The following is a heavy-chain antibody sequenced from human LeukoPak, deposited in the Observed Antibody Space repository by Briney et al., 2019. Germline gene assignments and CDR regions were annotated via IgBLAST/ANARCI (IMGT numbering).Heavy chain of an antibody. CDR1: GGSISNYY. V-gene: IGHV4-59*01. Sequence: NPSETLSLTCTVSGGSISNYYWNWIRQPPGKGLEWIGYIYYSGTTNYNPSLKSRVSMSVDTSKNQFSLKLSSVTAADTAVYYCAKVAKYYYGPETYFFFENWGQGTLVTVSS. CDR3: AKVAKYYYGPETYFFFEN. D-gene: IGHD3-10*01. CDR2: IYYSGTT. J-gene: IGHJ4*02.